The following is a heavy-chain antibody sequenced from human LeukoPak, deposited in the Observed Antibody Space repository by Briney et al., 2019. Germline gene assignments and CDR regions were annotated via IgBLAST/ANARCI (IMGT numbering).Heavy chain of an antibody. CDR2: ISSSGSVI. V-gene: IGHV3-11*04. CDR3: ARDTTDYYYMDV. Sequence: GGSLRLSCAASGFTFTDYYMTWIRQAPGKGLEWVSYISSSGSVIHYAGSVKGRFTISRDNAKNLVYLQMKSLRAEDTAVYFCARDTTDYYYMDVWGKGTTVTVSS. J-gene: IGHJ6*03. CDR1: GFTFTDYY. D-gene: IGHD2/OR15-2a*01.